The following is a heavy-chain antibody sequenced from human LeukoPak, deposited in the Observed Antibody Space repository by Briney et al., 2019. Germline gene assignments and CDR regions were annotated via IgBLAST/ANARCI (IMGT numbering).Heavy chain of an antibody. J-gene: IGHJ4*02. Sequence: ASVKVSCKTSGYTFTSYYMHWVRQAPGQGLEWMGIINPSGGSTSYAQKFQGRVTMTRDTSTCTVYMELSSLRSEDTAVYYCARSYDSSGYRGPAFDYWGQGTLVTVSS. CDR3: ARSYDSSGYRGPAFDY. D-gene: IGHD3-22*01. V-gene: IGHV1-46*01. CDR1: GYTFTSYY. CDR2: INPSGGST.